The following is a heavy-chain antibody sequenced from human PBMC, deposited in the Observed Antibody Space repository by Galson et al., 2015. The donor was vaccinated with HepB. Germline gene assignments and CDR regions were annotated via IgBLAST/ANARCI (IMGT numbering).Heavy chain of an antibody. Sequence: SVKVSCKASGGTFSSYAISWVRQAPGQGLEWMGRIIPILGIANYAQKVQGRVTITADKSTSTAYMELSSLRSEDTAVYYCARKRYYYGSGSNAGGYYYYYGMDVWGQGTTVTVSS. CDR1: GGTFSSYA. CDR3: ARKRYYYGSGSNAGGYYYYYGMDV. V-gene: IGHV1-69*04. J-gene: IGHJ6*02. CDR2: IIPILGIA. D-gene: IGHD3-10*01.